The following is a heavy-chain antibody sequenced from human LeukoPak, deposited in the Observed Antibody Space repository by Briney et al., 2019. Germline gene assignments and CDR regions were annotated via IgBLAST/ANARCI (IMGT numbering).Heavy chain of an antibody. D-gene: IGHD3-10*01. CDR2: IKDDGSDK. CDR3: AREYYFSHIDG. J-gene: IGHJ6*03. V-gene: IGHV3-7*01. Sequence: GGSLRLSCAASGFTFSAYWMSWVRQAPGKGLEWVANIKDDGSDKYYVDSVKGRFTISRDNAENSLYLQMNSLRADDTAMYYCAREYYFSHIDGWGKGTTVTVSS. CDR1: GFTFSAYW.